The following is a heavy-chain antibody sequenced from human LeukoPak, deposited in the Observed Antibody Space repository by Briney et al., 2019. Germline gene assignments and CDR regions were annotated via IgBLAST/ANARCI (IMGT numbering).Heavy chain of an antibody. Sequence: SVKVSCKAPGGTFSSYAISWVRQAPGQGLEWMGGIIPIFGTANYAQKFQGRVTITTDESTSTAYMELSSLRSEDTAVYYCARGWQSSSSWFDPWGQGTLVTVSS. D-gene: IGHD6-6*01. CDR3: ARGWQSSSSWFDP. V-gene: IGHV1-69*05. CDR1: GGTFSSYA. J-gene: IGHJ5*02. CDR2: IIPIFGTA.